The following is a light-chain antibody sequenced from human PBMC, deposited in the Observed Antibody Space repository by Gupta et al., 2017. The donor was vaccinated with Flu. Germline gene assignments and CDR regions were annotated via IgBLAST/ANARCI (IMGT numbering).Light chain of an antibody. CDR3: SADTRRATLV. V-gene: IGLV2-14*01. CDR2: EVN. J-gene: IGLJ3*02. CDR1: TSDVADYNY. Sequence: SALTQPASVSGSPGQSITISCTGTTSDVADYNYASWYQQHPGTAPRLIISEVNIRPSGVANRFSGSKSDNAASLTISGRQEEDEADYYCSADTRRATLVFGGGTKVTVL.